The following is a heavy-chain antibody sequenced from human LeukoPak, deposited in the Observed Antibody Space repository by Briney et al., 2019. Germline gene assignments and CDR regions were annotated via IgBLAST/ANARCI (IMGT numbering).Heavy chain of an antibody. CDR3: ARAYSGYSAPDY. J-gene: IGHJ4*02. Sequence: GGSPRLSCAASGFTFSSYSMNWVRQAPGKGLEWVSSISSSSSYIYYADSVKGRFTISRDNAKNSLYLQMNSLRAEDTAVYYCARAYSGYSAPDYWGQGTLVTVSS. CDR2: ISSSSSYI. V-gene: IGHV3-21*01. CDR1: GFTFSSYS. D-gene: IGHD5-12*01.